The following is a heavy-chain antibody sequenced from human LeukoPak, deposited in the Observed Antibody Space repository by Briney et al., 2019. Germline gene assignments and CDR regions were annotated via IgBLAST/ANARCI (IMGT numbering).Heavy chain of an antibody. CDR2: ISSSGSTI. J-gene: IGHJ4*02. CDR3: ARERGFGEFLFDY. V-gene: IGHV3-48*03. Sequence: AGGSLRLSCAASGFTFSSYEMNWVRQAPGKGLEWVSYISSSGSTIYYADSVKGRFTISRDNAKNSLYLQMNSLRAEDTAVYYCARERGFGEFLFDYWGQGTLVTVSS. CDR1: GFTFSSYE. D-gene: IGHD3-10*01.